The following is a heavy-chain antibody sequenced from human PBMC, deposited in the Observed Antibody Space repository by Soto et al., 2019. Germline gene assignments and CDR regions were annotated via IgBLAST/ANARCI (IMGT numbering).Heavy chain of an antibody. D-gene: IGHD4-4*01. Sequence: GXSVKVCCTSSGYTFTCYYMHLVRQAPGQGLECMGWINPNSGGTKYAQKFQVRVTMTRDTSISTAYMELSRLRSDDTAVYYCARDWDSNYVDWGQGTLVTVSS. CDR1: GYTFTCYY. J-gene: IGHJ4*02. CDR2: INPNSGGT. V-gene: IGHV1-2*02. CDR3: ARDWDSNYVD.